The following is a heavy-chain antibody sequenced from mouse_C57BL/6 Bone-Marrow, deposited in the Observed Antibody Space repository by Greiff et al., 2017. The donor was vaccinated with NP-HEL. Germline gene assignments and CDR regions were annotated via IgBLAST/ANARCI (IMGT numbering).Heavy chain of an antibody. J-gene: IGHJ1*03. CDR3: ARQYYGSIHWYFDV. CDR2: ISNGGGST. V-gene: IGHV5-12*01. Sequence: EVQLVESGGGLVQPGGSLKLSCAASGFTFSDYYMYWVRQTPEKRLEWVAYISNGGGSTYYPDTVKGRFTISRDNAKNTLYLQRSRLKSEDTAMYYCARQYYGSIHWYFDVWGTGTTVTVSS. CDR1: GFTFSDYY. D-gene: IGHD1-1*01.